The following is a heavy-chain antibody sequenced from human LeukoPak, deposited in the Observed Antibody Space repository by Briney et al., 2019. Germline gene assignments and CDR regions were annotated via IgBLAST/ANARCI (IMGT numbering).Heavy chain of an antibody. CDR2: ISSSGSTI. D-gene: IGHD6-6*01. CDR1: GFTFSDYY. Sequence: GGSLRLSSAPSGFTFSDYYMRSIRQAPGKGLEWVSYISSSGSTIYYADSVKGRFTISRDNAKNSLHLQMNSLRAEDTAVYYCARDLVQGYYYMDVWGKGTTVTVSS. CDR3: ARDLVQGYYYMDV. J-gene: IGHJ6*03. V-gene: IGHV3-11*01.